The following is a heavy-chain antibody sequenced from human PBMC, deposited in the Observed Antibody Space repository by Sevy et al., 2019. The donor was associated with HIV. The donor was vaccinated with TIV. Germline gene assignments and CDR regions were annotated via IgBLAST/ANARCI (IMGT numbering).Heavy chain of an antibody. Sequence: GESLKISCKGFGYKFTRYWIGWVRQMPGKGLEWMGIIYPGDSDTRYSPSFQGQVTISADKSISTAYLQWSSLQASDTAMYYCAGVDLPPGIAAAGSYYGMDVWGQGTTVTVSS. CDR1: GYKFTRYW. J-gene: IGHJ6*02. CDR2: IYPGDSDT. D-gene: IGHD6-13*01. V-gene: IGHV5-51*01. CDR3: AGVDLPPGIAAAGSYYGMDV.